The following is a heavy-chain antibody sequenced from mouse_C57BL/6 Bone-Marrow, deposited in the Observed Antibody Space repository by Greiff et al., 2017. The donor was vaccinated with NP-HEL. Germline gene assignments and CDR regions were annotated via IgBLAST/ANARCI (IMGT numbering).Heavy chain of an antibody. V-gene: IGHV1-66*01. D-gene: IGHD1-1*01. CDR3: ARGGGYYGAWFAY. CDR1: GYSFTSYY. J-gene: IGHJ3*01. CDR2: IYPGSGNT. Sequence: QVQLKQSGPELVKPGASVKISCKASGYSFTSYYIHWVKQRPGQGLEWIGWIYPGSGNTKYNEKFKGKATLTADTSSSTAYMQLSSLTSEDSAVYYCARGGGYYGAWFAYWGQGTLVTVSA.